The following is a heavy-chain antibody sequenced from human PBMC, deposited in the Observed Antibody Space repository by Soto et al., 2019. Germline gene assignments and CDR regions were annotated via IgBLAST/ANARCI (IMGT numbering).Heavy chain of an antibody. CDR2: INHSGST. CDR3: ARGRWYYYDFWSGYHKNWFDP. J-gene: IGHJ5*02. CDR1: GGSFSGYY. D-gene: IGHD3-3*01. Sequence: LSLTCAVYGGSFSGYYWIWIRQPPGKGLEWIGEINHSGSTNYNPSLKSRVTISVDTSKNQFSLKLSSVTAADTAVYYCARGRWYYYDFWSGYHKNWFDPWGQGTLVTVSS. V-gene: IGHV4-34*01.